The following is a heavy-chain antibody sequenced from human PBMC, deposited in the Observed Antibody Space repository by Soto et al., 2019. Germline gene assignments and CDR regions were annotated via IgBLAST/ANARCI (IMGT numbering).Heavy chain of an antibody. Sequence: GGSLRLSCAASGLTFRNYGIHWVRKATGKGLEWVAVISSDGGNKYHADSVKGRFTISRDNSKDTLYLQMNSLRAEDTAVYYCAKDGDIAAAGYYFDYWGQGTLVTVSS. CDR3: AKDGDIAAAGYYFDY. V-gene: IGHV3-30*18. CDR2: ISSDGGNK. CDR1: GLTFRNYG. D-gene: IGHD6-13*01. J-gene: IGHJ4*02.